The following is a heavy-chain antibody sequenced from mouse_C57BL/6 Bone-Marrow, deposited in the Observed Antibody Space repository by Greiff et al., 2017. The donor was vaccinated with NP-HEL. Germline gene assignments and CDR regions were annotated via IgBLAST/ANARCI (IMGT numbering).Heavy chain of an antibody. CDR2: ISSGSSTI. CDR3: AWRTGEGWYFDV. Sequence: EVKLMESGGGLVKPGGSLKLSCAASGFTFSDYGMHWVRQAPEKGLEWVAYISSGSSTIYYADTVKGRFTLSRANAKNTLFLQMTSLRSEDTAMYYCAWRTGEGWYFDVWGTGTTVTVSS. D-gene: IGHD2-13*01. V-gene: IGHV5-17*01. J-gene: IGHJ1*03. CDR1: GFTFSDYG.